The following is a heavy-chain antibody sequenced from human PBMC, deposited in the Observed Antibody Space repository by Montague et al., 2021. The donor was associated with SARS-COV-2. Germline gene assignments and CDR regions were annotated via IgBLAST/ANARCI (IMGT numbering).Heavy chain of an antibody. D-gene: IGHD6-13*01. CDR1: GDSVSSNSAA. CDR3: ARGSQVGSWPPTDSGMDV. CDR2: TYYRSKWHN. J-gene: IGHJ6*02. Sequence: CVISGDSVSSNSAAWKWIRQSPSRGLEWLGRTYYRSKWHNDYAESVKSRITINPDTSKNQISLQLNSVTPEDTAVYYCARGSQVGSWPPTDSGMDVWGQGTKVTVSS. V-gene: IGHV6-1*01.